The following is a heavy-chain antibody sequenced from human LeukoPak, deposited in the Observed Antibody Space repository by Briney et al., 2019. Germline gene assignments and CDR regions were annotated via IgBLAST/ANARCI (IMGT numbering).Heavy chain of an antibody. V-gene: IGHV3-21*06. CDR2: TDTSGNYI. Sequence: GGSLRLSCEASGFTFSNYGMNWVRQAPRKGLEWVSFTDTSGNYIYYGDSVKGRFTISRDNARNLLFLQMNGLRAEDTAVYYCARGRSTTLLRGVAMSDGFDIWGQGAMVAVSS. D-gene: IGHD3-10*01. CDR1: GFTFSNYG. CDR3: ARGRSTTLLRGVAMSDGFDI. J-gene: IGHJ3*02.